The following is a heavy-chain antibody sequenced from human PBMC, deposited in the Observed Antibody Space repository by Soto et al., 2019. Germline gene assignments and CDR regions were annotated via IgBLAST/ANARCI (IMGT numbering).Heavy chain of an antibody. Sequence: SETLSLTCTVSGGAVSSGTYYWSWIRQPPGKGLEWIGHIYFTGSTNYNPSLKSRVTMSLDTSRNQFSLRLSSVTAADTAVYYCTRGPPRVQWFDPWGLGTLVTVSS. CDR3: TRGPPRVQWFDP. CDR1: GGAVSSGTYY. J-gene: IGHJ5*02. CDR2: IYFTGST. V-gene: IGHV4-61*01.